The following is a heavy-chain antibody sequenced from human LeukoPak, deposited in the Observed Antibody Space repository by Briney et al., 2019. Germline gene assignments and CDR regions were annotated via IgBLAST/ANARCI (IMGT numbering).Heavy chain of an antibody. CDR3: AGGSGSYSAVDY. D-gene: IGHD3-10*01. V-gene: IGHV4-39*01. J-gene: IGHJ4*02. CDR1: GGSISSSSYY. Sequence: SETLSLTCTVSGGSISSSSYYWGWIRQPPGKGLEWIGSIYYSGSTYYNPSLKSRVTISVDTSKNQFSLKLSSVTAADTAVYYCAGGSGSYSAVDYWGQGTLVTVSS. CDR2: IYYSGST.